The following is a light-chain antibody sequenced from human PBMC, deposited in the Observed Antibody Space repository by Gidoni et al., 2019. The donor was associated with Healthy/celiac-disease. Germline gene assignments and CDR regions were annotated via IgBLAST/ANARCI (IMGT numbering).Light chain of an antibody. CDR1: SSDVGSYNL. CDR3: GSYAGRSTWV. CDR2: EGS. V-gene: IGLV2-23*01. Sequence: SALTQPASVSGSPGQSITISCPGTSSDVGSYNLVSWYQQHPGKAPKLMIYEGSNRPSGVSKRFSGSKSGNTASRTISGLQAEDEADYYCGSYAGRSTWVFGGGTKLTVL. J-gene: IGLJ3*02.